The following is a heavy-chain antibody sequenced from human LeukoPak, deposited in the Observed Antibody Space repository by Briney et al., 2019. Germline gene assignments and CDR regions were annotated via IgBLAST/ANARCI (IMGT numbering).Heavy chain of an antibody. J-gene: IGHJ3*02. D-gene: IGHD2-2*01. Sequence: SETLSLTCTVSGGSISSYYWSWIRQPAGKGLEWIGRIYTSGSTNYNPSLKSRVTMSVDTSKNQFSLKLSSVTAADTAVYYCARELKTVVVPAAIGAFDIWGQGTMVTVSS. CDR2: IYTSGST. CDR1: GGSISSYY. V-gene: IGHV4-4*07. CDR3: ARELKTVVVPAAIGAFDI.